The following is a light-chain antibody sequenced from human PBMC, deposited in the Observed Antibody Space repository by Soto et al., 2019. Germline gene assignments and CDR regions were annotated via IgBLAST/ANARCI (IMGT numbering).Light chain of an antibody. CDR1: QGIGSD. CDR3: GSRT. V-gene: IGKV1-9*01. J-gene: IGKJ1*01. CDR2: GAS. Sequence: PLTQSPCSLSASVGDRVTIPCRASQGIGSDLAWYQQKPGRAPKLLIFGASTLQSGVPSRFSGSGSGTDFTLTVSSLQPEDFATYYCGSRTFGQGTKVDIK.